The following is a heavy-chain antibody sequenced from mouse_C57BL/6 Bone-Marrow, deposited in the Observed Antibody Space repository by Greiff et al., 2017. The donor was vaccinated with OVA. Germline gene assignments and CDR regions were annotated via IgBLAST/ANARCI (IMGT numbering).Heavy chain of an antibody. CDR3: ARGAIYYYGSSPWDY. J-gene: IGHJ4*01. Sequence: QVQLQQPGAELVRPGTSVKLSCKASGYTFTSYWMHWVKQRPGQGLEWIGVIDPSVSYTNYNQKFKGKATLTVDTSSSTAYMQLSSLTSEKSAVYYSARGAIYYYGSSPWDYWGQGTSVTVSS. CDR1: GYTFTSYW. CDR2: IDPSVSYT. D-gene: IGHD1-1*01. V-gene: IGHV1-59*01.